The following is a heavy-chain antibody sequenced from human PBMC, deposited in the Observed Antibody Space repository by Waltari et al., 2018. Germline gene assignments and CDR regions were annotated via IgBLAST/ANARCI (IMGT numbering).Heavy chain of an antibody. J-gene: IGHJ5*02. V-gene: IGHV4-39*07. CDR2: IYYSGST. CDR1: GGSISSSSYY. D-gene: IGHD2-15*01. CDR3: ARDAAILLLGPGYWFDP. Sequence: QLQLQESGPGLVKPSETLSLTCTVSGGSISSSSYYWGWIRQPPGKGLEWIGSIYYSGSTYYNPSLKSRVTISVDTSKNQFSLKLSSVTAADTAVYYCARDAAILLLGPGYWFDPWGQGTLVTVSS.